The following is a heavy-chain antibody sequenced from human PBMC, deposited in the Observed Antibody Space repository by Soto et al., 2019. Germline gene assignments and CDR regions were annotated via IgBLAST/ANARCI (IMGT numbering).Heavy chain of an antibody. CDR2: IYSGGST. Sequence: GGSLRLSCAASGFTVSSNYMSWVRQAPGKGLEWVSVIYSGGSTSYAESVKGRFTISRDNSKNTLYLQMNSLRAEDTAVYYCARETGLSGPSDYWGQGTLVTVSS. J-gene: IGHJ4*02. D-gene: IGHD5-12*01. V-gene: IGHV3-53*01. CDR1: GFTVSSNY. CDR3: ARETGLSGPSDY.